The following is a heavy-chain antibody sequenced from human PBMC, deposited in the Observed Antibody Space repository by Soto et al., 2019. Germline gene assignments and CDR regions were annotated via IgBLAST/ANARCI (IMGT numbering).Heavy chain of an antibody. V-gene: IGHV3-30*18. Sequence: QVQLVESGGGVVQPGRSLRLSCAASGFTFSSYGMHWVRQAPGKGLEWVAVISYDGSNKYYADSVKGRFTISRDNSKNHLYLQMNSLRAEDKAVYYCAKDRFRIAVAAPFDYWGQGTLGTLSS. D-gene: IGHD6-19*01. J-gene: IGHJ4*02. CDR2: ISYDGSNK. CDR3: AKDRFRIAVAAPFDY. CDR1: GFTFSSYG.